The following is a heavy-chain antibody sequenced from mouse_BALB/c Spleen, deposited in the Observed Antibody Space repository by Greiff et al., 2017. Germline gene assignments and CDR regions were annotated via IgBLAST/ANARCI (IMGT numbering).Heavy chain of an antibody. J-gene: IGHJ4*01. Sequence: EVQLVESGGGLVKPGGSLKLSCAASGFTFSSYAMSWVRQTPEKRLEWVASISSGGSTYYPDSVKGRFTISRDNARNILYLQMSSLRSEDTAMYYCARVSTMITTLYAMDYWGQGTSVTVSS. V-gene: IGHV5-6-5*01. CDR2: ISSGGST. CDR1: GFTFSSYA. D-gene: IGHD2-4*01. CDR3: ARVSTMITTLYAMDY.